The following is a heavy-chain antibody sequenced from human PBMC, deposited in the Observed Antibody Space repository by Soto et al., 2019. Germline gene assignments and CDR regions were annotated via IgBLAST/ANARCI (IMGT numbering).Heavy chain of an antibody. D-gene: IGHD6-13*01. CDR1: GGSISSYY. V-gene: IGHV4-59*12. Sequence: PSETLSLTCTVSGGSISSYYWSWIRQPPGKGLEWIGYIYYSVSTNYNPSLKSRVTISVDTSKNQFSLKLSSVTAADTAVYYCASSHAGAHITAAVHWGQGTLVTVSS. CDR2: IYYSVST. J-gene: IGHJ4*02. CDR3: ASSHAGAHITAAVH.